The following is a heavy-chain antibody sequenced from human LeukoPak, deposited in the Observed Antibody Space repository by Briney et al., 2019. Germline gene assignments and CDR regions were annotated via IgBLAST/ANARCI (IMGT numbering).Heavy chain of an antibody. Sequence: GGSLRLSCAASGFVFSTYWMSWVRQAPGKGLEWVANIKYDGSDIFYADSVKGRFTISRDNTRESLFLQVNSLRAGDTAVYYCAREAGHGMDVWGQGTTVTVSS. CDR1: GFVFSTYW. CDR3: AREAGHGMDV. V-gene: IGHV3-7*01. CDR2: IKYDGSDI. J-gene: IGHJ6*02. D-gene: IGHD6-19*01.